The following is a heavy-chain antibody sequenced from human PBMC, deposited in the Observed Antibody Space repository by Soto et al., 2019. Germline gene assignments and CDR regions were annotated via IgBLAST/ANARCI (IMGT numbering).Heavy chain of an antibody. CDR2: INPGNGNT. Sequence: ASVKVSCKASGYTFTSYGINWVRQAPGRGLEWMGWINPGNGNTKYSQQFQGRVIIDRDTSASTAYMESSSLRYEDTAVYYCARGGYFDSSNYLAYWGLGTLVTVSS. CDR1: GYTFTSYG. CDR3: ARGGYFDSSNYLAY. V-gene: IGHV1-3*01. J-gene: IGHJ4*02. D-gene: IGHD3-22*01.